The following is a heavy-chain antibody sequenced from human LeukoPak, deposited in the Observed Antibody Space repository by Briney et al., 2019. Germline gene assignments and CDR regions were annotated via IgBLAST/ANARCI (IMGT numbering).Heavy chain of an antibody. CDR3: ARGGYSGYADFDY. V-gene: IGHV4-34*01. Sequence: PSETLSLTCAVYGGSFSGYYWSWIRQPPGKGLEWIGEINHSGSTNYNPSLKSRVTISVDTSKNQFSLKLSSVTAADTAVYYCARGGYSGYADFDYWGQGTLVTVSS. J-gene: IGHJ4*02. CDR1: GGSFSGYY. CDR2: INHSGST. D-gene: IGHD5-12*01.